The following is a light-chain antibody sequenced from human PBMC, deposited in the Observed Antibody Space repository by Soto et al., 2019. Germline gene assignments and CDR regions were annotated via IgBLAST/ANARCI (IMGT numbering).Light chain of an antibody. J-gene: IGKJ5*01. CDR1: QFVSSN. V-gene: IGKV3D-15*01. Sequence: EIVMTQSPVTLSVSPGERATLSCRASQFVSSNLAWYQQKPGQAPRLLIYGASTRATGIPARFSGSGSGTDFTLTISSLEPEDFAVYYCQHRYNWLITFGQGTRLENK. CDR2: GAS. CDR3: QHRYNWLIT.